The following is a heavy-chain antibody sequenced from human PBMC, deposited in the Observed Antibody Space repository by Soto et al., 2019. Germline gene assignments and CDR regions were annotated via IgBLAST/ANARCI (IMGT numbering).Heavy chain of an antibody. CDR1: CYTFTYRF. Sequence: ASVEVCWKAACYTFTYRFRSWVRQAPGQGPEWLGWVSPYNGSTKYAQKFQVRVTMTTDTSTRTPYMELRSLRPDDTAVYYCARVIAARPDYGMDVWGQGTTVTVSS. CDR2: VSPYNGST. V-gene: IGHV1-18*01. CDR3: ARVIAARPDYGMDV. J-gene: IGHJ6*02. D-gene: IGHD6-6*01.